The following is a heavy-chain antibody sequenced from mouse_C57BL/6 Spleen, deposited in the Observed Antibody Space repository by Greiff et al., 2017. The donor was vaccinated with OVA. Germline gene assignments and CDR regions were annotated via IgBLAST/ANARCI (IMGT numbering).Heavy chain of an antibody. J-gene: IGHJ1*03. Sequence: QVQLQQPGAELVKPGASVKLSCKASGYTFTSYWMHWVKQRPGRGLEWIGRIDPNSGGTKYNEQFKSKATLTVDKPSSTAYMQRSSLTSEDSAVYYCARKEEDLLGWYFDVWGTGTTVTVSS. CDR3: ARKEEDLLGWYFDV. CDR1: GYTFTSYW. D-gene: IGHD2-1*01. V-gene: IGHV1-72*01. CDR2: IDPNSGGT.